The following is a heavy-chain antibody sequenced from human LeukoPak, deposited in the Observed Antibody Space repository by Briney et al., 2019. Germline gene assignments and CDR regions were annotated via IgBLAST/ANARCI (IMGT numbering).Heavy chain of an antibody. CDR2: ISSDGSNK. J-gene: IGHJ5*02. V-gene: IGHV3-30*18. Sequence: GRSLRLSCAASGFTFSSHGMHWVRQAPGKGLEWVAVISSDGSNKYYADSVKGRFIISRDNSKNTLFLQMNSLRADDTAVYFCAKDLAGTTNWFAPWGQGTLVTVSS. CDR3: AKDLAGTTNWFAP. D-gene: IGHD1-1*01. CDR1: GFTFSSHG.